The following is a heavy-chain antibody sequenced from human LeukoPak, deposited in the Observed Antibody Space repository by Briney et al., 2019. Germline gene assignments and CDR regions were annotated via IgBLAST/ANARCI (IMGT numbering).Heavy chain of an antibody. J-gene: IGHJ6*02. D-gene: IGHD2-2*01. Sequence: PSETLSLTCTVSGGSISSYYWSWIRQPPGKGLEWIGYIHYSGSTNYNPSLKSRVTISVDTSKNQFSLKLSSVTAADTAVYYCAGCSSTSCYRYYYGMDVWGQGTTVTVSS. CDR3: AGCSSTSCYRYYYGMDV. V-gene: IGHV4-59*01. CDR1: GGSISSYY. CDR2: IHYSGST.